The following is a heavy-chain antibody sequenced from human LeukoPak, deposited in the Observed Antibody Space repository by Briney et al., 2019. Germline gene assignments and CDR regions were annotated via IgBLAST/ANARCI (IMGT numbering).Heavy chain of an antibody. D-gene: IGHD3-10*01. Sequence: SQTLSLTCTVSGGSISSGDYYWSWIRQPPGKGLEWIGYIYYSGSTYYNPSLKSRVTITVDTSKNQFSLKLSSVTAADTAVYYCAREANYYGSGSALDYWGQGTLVTVSS. CDR3: AREANYYGSGSALDY. CDR1: GGSISSGDYY. CDR2: IYYSGST. V-gene: IGHV4-30-4*01. J-gene: IGHJ4*02.